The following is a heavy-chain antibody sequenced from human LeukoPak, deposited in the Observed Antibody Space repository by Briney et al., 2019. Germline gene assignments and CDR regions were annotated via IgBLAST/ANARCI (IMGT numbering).Heavy chain of an antibody. CDR3: ARWRKYSSGWHDAWYFDY. CDR1: GDSVSSNSAA. J-gene: IGHJ4*02. D-gene: IGHD6-19*01. CDR2: TYYRSKWYI. V-gene: IGHV6-1*01. Sequence: PSQTLSLTCAISGDSVSSNSAAWNWIRQSPSRGLEWLGRTYYRSKWYIDYAISVKSRISINPDTSKNQFSLQLDSVTPEDTAVYYCARWRKYSSGWHDAWYFDYWGQGTLVTVFS.